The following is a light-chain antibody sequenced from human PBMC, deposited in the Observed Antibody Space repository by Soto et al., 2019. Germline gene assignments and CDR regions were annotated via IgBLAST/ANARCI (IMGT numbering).Light chain of an antibody. CDR1: QSLLHSNGYYY. J-gene: IGKJ1*01. Sequence: DIVMPQSPLSLPVTPGEPASISCRSSQSLLHSNGYYYLDWYLQKPGQSPQLLIYLGSNRASGVPDRFSGSGSGTDFKLKISRVEAEDVGVYYCMQALQTRTFGQGTKVEIK. V-gene: IGKV2-28*01. CDR3: MQALQTRT. CDR2: LGS.